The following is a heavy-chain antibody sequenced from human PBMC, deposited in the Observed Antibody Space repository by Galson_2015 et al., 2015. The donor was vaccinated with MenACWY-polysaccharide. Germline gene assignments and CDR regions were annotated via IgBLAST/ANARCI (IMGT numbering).Heavy chain of an antibody. Sequence: SLRLSCAASGFTFSNYGMSWVRQAPGKGLEWVSGISGSGNSRHYADSGKGRFTISRDNSKNTLYLQMNSLRAEDTAVYYCAKDGRSVSDRCSQIDSVGQGTLDTVSS. J-gene: IGHJ5*01. CDR1: GFTFSNYG. D-gene: IGHD2-15*01. CDR2: ISGSGNSR. CDR3: AKDGRSVSDRCSQIDS. V-gene: IGHV3-23*01.